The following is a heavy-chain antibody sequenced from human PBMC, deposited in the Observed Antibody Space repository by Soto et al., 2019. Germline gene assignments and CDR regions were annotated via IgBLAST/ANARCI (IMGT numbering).Heavy chain of an antibody. CDR2: INHSGST. Sequence: QVQLQQWGAGLLKPSETLSLTCAVYGGSFSGYYWSWIRQPPGKGLEWIGEINHSGSTNYNPSLKGRVSIAVDGSRHRLALQLSSVTAADTAVDYCAGGVRYSGYDRDRSFAYWGQGTLVTVSS. D-gene: IGHD5-12*01. V-gene: IGHV4-34*01. J-gene: IGHJ4*02. CDR3: AGGVRYSGYDRDRSFAY. CDR1: GGSFSGYY.